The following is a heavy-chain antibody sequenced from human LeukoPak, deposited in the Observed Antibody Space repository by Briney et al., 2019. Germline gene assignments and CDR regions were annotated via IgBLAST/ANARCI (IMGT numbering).Heavy chain of an antibody. V-gene: IGHV4-34*01. CDR3: ARRYYYNLGSFPFDF. CDR2: IHNSGTT. CDR1: GGSFSGYY. Sequence: SETLSLTCAVYGGSFSGYYWSWIRQSSGKGLEWIGEIHNSGTTNYNPSLNSRVTISEDTSKNQFYLNLSSVTAADTAVYYCARRYYYNLGSFPFDFWGQGTLVTVSS. D-gene: IGHD3-10*01. J-gene: IGHJ4*02.